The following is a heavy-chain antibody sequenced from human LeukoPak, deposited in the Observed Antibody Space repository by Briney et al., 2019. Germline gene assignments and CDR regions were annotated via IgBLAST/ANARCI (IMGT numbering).Heavy chain of an antibody. J-gene: IGHJ4*02. D-gene: IGHD6-13*01. Sequence: SQTLSLTCAISGDSVSSNSAAWNWIRQSPSRGLEWLGRTYYRSKWYNDYAVSVKSRITINPDTSKNQFSLKLSSVTAADTAVYYCASFRSSWYRPQSYWGQGTLVTVSS. CDR2: TYYRSKWYN. CDR3: ASFRSSWYRPQSY. V-gene: IGHV6-1*01. CDR1: GDSVSSNSAA.